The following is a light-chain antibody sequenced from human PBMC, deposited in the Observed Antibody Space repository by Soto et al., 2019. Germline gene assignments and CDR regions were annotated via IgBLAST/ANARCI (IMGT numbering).Light chain of an antibody. J-gene: IGLJ2*01. Sequence: QSVLTQPPSASGTPGQRVNISCSGSSSNIGSNYVYWYRQFPGTAPKLLIQRNNQRPSGVPARFSGSKSGTSASLAISGLRSEDEADYYCGGWDDSLSGSVFGGGPKLTVL. CDR1: SSNIGSNY. V-gene: IGLV1-47*01. CDR2: RNN. CDR3: GGWDDSLSGSV.